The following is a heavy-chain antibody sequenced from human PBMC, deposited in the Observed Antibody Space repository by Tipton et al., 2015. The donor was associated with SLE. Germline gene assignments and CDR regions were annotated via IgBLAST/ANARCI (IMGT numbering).Heavy chain of an antibody. CDR1: GVSIKNHY. J-gene: IGHJ4*02. V-gene: IGHV4-59*08. CDR2: DHNSGGS. CDR3: ARQELGRAATLTFDI. Sequence: TLSLTCIVSGVSIKNHYCSRVRLTAEEGLEWIGNDHNSGGSTYNPSLKSRVSISVYTSKNQVSLKLTSLTAADTAVYFCARQELGRAATLTFDIWGQGTLVTVSS. D-gene: IGHD6-25*01.